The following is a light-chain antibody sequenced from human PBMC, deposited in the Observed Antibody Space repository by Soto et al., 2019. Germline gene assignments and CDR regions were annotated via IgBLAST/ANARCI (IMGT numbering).Light chain of an antibody. CDR3: HQRKSWPRT. J-gene: IGKJ1*01. CDR2: DAS. Sequence: EIVLTQSPATLSLSAGERATLSCRAGQSFSSYLAWYQQKPGQAPRLLIYDASNRATGIPARFSGSGSGTDFTLTISRLEPEDFAVYYCHQRKSWPRTFGQGTKVDIK. V-gene: IGKV3-11*01. CDR1: QSFSSY.